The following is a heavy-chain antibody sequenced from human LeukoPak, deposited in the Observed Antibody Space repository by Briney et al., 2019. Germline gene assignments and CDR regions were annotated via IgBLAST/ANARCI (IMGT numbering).Heavy chain of an antibody. CDR2: FSYDGSNK. D-gene: IGHD3-22*01. CDR3: ARDRFYDSSGYHFDY. J-gene: IGHJ4*02. Sequence: GRSLRLSCAASGFTFSNYAMHWVRQAPGKGLEWVAAFSYDGSNKFYADSVKGRFAISRDNSKNTLYLQMNSLRAEDTAVYYCARDRFYDSSGYHFDYWGQGTLVTVSS. CDR1: GFTFSNYA. V-gene: IGHV3-30*09.